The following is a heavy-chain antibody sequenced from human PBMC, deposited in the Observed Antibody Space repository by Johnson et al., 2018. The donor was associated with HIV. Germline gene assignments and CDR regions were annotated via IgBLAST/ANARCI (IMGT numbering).Heavy chain of an antibody. V-gene: IGHV3-15*01. CDR1: GFTFSNAW. CDR2: ITSKTDGGTT. J-gene: IGHJ3*02. Sequence: VQLVESGGGVVQPGGSLRLSCAASGFTFSNAWMEWVRQAPGKGLEWVGRITSKTDGGTTDYAAPVTGRFTISRDDSKNTLYLQMNSLRAEDTAVYYCAKDLFTEREDDVFDIWGQGTMVTVSS. CDR3: AKDLFTEREDDVFDI. D-gene: IGHD1-26*01.